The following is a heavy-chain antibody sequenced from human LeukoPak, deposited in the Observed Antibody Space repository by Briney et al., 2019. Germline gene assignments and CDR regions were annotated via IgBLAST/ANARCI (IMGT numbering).Heavy chain of an antibody. CDR3: ARSYSSSRGTFDY. Sequence: GGSLRLSCAASGFTFSTYWMHWVRQAPGKGLVWVSSITSSSSYIYYADSVKGRFTISRDNAKNSLYLQMNGLRAEDTAVYYCARSYSSSRGTFDYWGQGTLVTVSS. CDR2: ITSSSSYI. CDR1: GFTFSTYW. V-gene: IGHV3-21*01. J-gene: IGHJ4*02. D-gene: IGHD6-6*01.